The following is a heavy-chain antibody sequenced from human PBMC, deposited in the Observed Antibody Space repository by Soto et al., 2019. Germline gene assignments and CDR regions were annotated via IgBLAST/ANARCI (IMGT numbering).Heavy chain of an antibody. V-gene: IGHV1-18*04. Sequence: ASVKVSCKASGYTFPTYGIRWVRNATGQGLEWMGWISPYNGTTKYAEKFQGEMTMNTDTATSTAYIDLRSRRSDDTAVYYCERAGARDNGLKVYDYSHGMDAWGQGTIVTFSS. J-gene: IGHJ6*01. CDR2: ISPYNGTT. CDR1: GYTFPTYG. D-gene: IGHD2-8*01. CDR3: ERAGARDNGLKVYDYSHGMDA.